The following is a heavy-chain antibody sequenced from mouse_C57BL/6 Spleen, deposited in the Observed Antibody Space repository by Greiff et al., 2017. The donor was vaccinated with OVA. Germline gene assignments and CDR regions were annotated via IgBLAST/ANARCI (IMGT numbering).Heavy chain of an antibody. CDR2: IYPRSGNT. CDR3: ASSLYYGSSYWYFDV. Sequence: VQLQQSGAELARPGASVKLSCKASGYTFTSYGISWVKQRTGQGLEWIGEIYPRSGNTYYNEKFKGKATLTADKSSSTAYMELRSLTSEDSAVYFCASSLYYGSSYWYFDVWGTGTTVTVSS. CDR1: GYTFTSYG. D-gene: IGHD1-1*01. J-gene: IGHJ1*03. V-gene: IGHV1-81*01.